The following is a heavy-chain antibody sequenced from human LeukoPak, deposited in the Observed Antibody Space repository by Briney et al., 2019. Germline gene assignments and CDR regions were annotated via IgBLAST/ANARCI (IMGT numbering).Heavy chain of an antibody. D-gene: IGHD5-24*01. CDR2: INTDGSST. V-gene: IGHV3-74*01. CDR1: GFTFSSYW. Sequence: PGGSLRLSCAASGFTFSSYWMHWVRQAPGKGLVWVSRINTDGSSTSYADSVKGRFTISRDNAKNTLYLQMNSLRAEDTAVYYCARERDGYNSPGFDFWGQGTMVTVSS. CDR3: ARERDGYNSPGFDF. J-gene: IGHJ3*01.